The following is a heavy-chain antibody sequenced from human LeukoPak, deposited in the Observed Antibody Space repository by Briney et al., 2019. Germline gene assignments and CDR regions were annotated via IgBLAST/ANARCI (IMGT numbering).Heavy chain of an antibody. CDR1: GFTFSSYG. J-gene: IGHJ4*02. CDR2: ISYDGSNK. CDR3: AKDRGIAVAGPLPDY. D-gene: IGHD6-19*01. Sequence: GGSLRLPCAASGFTFSSYGMHWVRQAPGKGLEWVAVISYDGSNKYYADSVKGRFAISRDNSKNTLYLQMNSLRAEDTAVYYCAKDRGIAVAGPLPDYWGQGTLVTVSS. V-gene: IGHV3-30*18.